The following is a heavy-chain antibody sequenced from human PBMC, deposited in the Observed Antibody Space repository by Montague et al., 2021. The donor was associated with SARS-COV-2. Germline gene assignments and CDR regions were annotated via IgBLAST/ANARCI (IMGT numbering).Heavy chain of an antibody. CDR3: ARDSFSSCTSSSCYMSGMDV. CDR2: IWYGGSNK. V-gene: IGHV3-33*01. D-gene: IGHD2-2*02. CDR1: GFSFSSYG. J-gene: IGHJ6*02. Sequence: SLRLSCAASGFSFSSYGLNWVRQAPGKGLEWVAVIWYGGSNKQYADSVKGRFTISRDNSKNTLYLQMNSLRAEDTALYYCARDSFSSCTSSSCYMSGMDVWGQGTMVTVSS.